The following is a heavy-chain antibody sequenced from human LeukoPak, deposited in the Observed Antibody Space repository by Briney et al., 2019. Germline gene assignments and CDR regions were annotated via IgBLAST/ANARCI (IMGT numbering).Heavy chain of an antibody. J-gene: IGHJ3*02. D-gene: IGHD6-19*01. CDR2: INRDGSIT. CDR1: GFTFSSYW. V-gene: IGHV3-74*01. CDR3: ARVGAVAGITDI. Sequence: PGGSLRLSCAASGFTFSSYWMNWVRQAPGKGLLWVSRINRDGSITGYADSVKGRFTISRDNAKNTLYLQLNSLRAEDTAVYYCARVGAVAGITDIWGQGTMVTVSS.